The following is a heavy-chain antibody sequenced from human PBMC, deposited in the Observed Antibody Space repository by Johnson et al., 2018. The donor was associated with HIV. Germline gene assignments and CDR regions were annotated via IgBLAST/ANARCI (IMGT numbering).Heavy chain of an antibody. D-gene: IGHD5-18*01. Sequence: VQLVESGGGVVQPGGSLRLSCVASGFTFSSYGMHWVRQAPGKGLEWVSYISSSGSTIYYADSVKGRFTISRDNAKNSLYLQMNSLRAEDTAVYYCARGEDTAMVPDAFDIWGQGTMVTVSS. V-gene: IGHV3-48*04. CDR3: ARGEDTAMVPDAFDI. CDR2: ISSSGSTI. J-gene: IGHJ3*02. CDR1: GFTFSSYG.